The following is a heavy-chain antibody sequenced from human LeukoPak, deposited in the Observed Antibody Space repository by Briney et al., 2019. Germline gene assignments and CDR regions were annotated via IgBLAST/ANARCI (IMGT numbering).Heavy chain of an antibody. D-gene: IGHD2-2*01. CDR2: LSHSGSS. Sequence: SETLSLTCTVSGVSVTSYYCNSIRRPPGRGLEWIAYLSHSGSSDSNPSLTSRVTTLVDTSKNQFSLKLTSVTAADTAVYYFARARYASAWYAFDIWGHGTMVTVSS. CDR3: ARARYASAWYAFDI. J-gene: IGHJ3*02. V-gene: IGHV4-59*02. CDR1: GVSVTSYY.